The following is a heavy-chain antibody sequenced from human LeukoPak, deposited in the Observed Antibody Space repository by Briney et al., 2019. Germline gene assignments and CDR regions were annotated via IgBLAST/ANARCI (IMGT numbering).Heavy chain of an antibody. CDR1: GGPMSSYY. V-gene: IGHV4-59*01. CDR2: IYYSGST. D-gene: IGHD4-23*01. J-gene: IGHJ4*02. CDR3: AGVGFGNTPHPIDY. Sequence: PSETLSLICSVSGGPMSSYYWRWIRQPPGKGLEWIGYIYYSGSTNYNPSLKSRVTISVDTSKNQFSLELSSVTAADTAVYYCAGVGFGNTPHPIDYWGQGTLVTVSS.